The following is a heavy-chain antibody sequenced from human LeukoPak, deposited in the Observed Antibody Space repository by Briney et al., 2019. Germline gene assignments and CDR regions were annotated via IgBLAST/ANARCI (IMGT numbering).Heavy chain of an antibody. CDR3: ARGAATPTPFDY. Sequence: SVKVSCKASGGTFSSYAISWVRQAPGQGLEWMGGIIPIFGTANYAQKFRGRVTITADESTSTAYMELSSLRSEDTAVYYCARGAATPTPFDYWGQGTLVTVSS. CDR1: GGTFSSYA. CDR2: IIPIFGTA. V-gene: IGHV1-69*01. D-gene: IGHD2-15*01. J-gene: IGHJ4*02.